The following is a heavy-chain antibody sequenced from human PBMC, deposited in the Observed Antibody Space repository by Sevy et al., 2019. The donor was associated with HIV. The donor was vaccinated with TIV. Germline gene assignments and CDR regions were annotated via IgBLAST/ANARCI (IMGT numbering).Heavy chain of an antibody. Sequence: GGSLRLSCAASGFTFSSYAMSWVRQAPGKGLEWVSAISGSGGSTDYADSVKGRFTISRDNSKNTLYLQMNSLRAEDTAVYYCAKVTPHIVATIIEDAFDIWGQGTMVTVSS. CDR1: GFTFSSYA. J-gene: IGHJ3*02. V-gene: IGHV3-23*01. CDR3: AKVTPHIVATIIEDAFDI. CDR2: ISGSGGST. D-gene: IGHD5-12*01.